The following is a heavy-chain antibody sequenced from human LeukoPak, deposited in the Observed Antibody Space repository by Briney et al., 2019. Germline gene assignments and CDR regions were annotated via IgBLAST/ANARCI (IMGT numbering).Heavy chain of an antibody. CDR2: IKQDGSES. V-gene: IGHV3-7*05. CDR3: AKDSYSKGDY. J-gene: IGHJ4*02. Sequence: PGGSLRLSCAASGFSFSSYWMSWVHQAPGKGLEWVANIKQDGSESNYVGSVKGRFTISRDNAKNSLYLQTNSLRAEDTAVYYCAKDSYSKGDYWGQGTLVTVSS. D-gene: IGHD1-26*01. CDR1: GFSFSSYW.